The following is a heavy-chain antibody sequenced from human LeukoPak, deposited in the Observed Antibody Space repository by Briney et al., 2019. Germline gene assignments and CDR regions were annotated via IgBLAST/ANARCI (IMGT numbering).Heavy chain of an antibody. Sequence: GGSLRLSCAASAFTFSSYAMHWVRQAPGKGLEWVAVISYDGSNKYHADSVKGRFTISRDNSKNTLYLQMDRLRVEDTAIYFCARDKPFGGLGSHFDYWGQGILVTVSS. CDR1: AFTFSSYA. CDR2: ISYDGSNK. J-gene: IGHJ4*02. D-gene: IGHD3-10*01. CDR3: ARDKPFGGLGSHFDY. V-gene: IGHV3-30*04.